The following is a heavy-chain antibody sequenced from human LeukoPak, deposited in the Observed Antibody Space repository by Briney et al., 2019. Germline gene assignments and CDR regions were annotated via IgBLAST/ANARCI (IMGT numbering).Heavy chain of an antibody. Sequence: PGGSLRLSCAAPGFTFSSYVMHWVRQAPGKGLEWVAGIWYDGSNKYYADSVKRRFTISRDNSKNTLYLQMNSLRAEDTAVYYCAREDQGYSYVIASDYWGQGTLVTVSS. CDR2: IWYDGSNK. J-gene: IGHJ4*02. CDR1: GFTFSSYV. CDR3: AREDQGYSYVIASDY. D-gene: IGHD5-18*01. V-gene: IGHV3-33*01.